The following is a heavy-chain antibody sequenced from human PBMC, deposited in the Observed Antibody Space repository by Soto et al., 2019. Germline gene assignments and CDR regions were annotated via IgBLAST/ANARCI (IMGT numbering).Heavy chain of an antibody. D-gene: IGHD5-18*01. V-gene: IGHV3-21*01. CDR2: ISSSSSYI. CDR3: ARDSWTAMVFNDYYYGMDV. Sequence: GGSLRLSCAASGFTFSSYSMNWVRQAPGKGLEWVSSISSSSSYIYYADSVKGRFTISRDNAKNSLYLQMNSLRAEDTAVYYCARDSWTAMVFNDYYYGMDVWGQGTTVTVSS. J-gene: IGHJ6*02. CDR1: GFTFSSYS.